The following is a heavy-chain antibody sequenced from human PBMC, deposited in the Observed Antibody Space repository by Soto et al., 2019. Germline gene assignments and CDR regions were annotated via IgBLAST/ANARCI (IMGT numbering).Heavy chain of an antibody. D-gene: IGHD3-10*01. CDR1: RGSITFGDYY. V-gene: IGHV4-30-4*01. J-gene: IGHJ3*02. CDR3: ARGTYYYASGKYVRDGFDI. Sequence: SETLSLTCTVSRGSITFGDYYWTWIRQPPGQGLEWMGSISHSGNTYYNASLESRLSLLVDTSKNQFSLKVTSVIVADTAVYYCARGTYYYASGKYVRDGFDIWGQGTVVTVSS. CDR2: ISHSGNT.